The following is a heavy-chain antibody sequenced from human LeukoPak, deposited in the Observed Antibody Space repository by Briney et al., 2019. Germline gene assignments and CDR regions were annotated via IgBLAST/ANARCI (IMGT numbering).Heavy chain of an antibody. CDR3: ARRLRFGAGIDY. J-gene: IGHJ4*02. D-gene: IGHD3-10*01. CDR1: GGSFSGYY. V-gene: IGHV4-34*01. CDR2: IYHSGST. Sequence: SETLSLTCAVYGGSFSGYYWSWIRQPPGKGLEWIGEIYHSGSTNYNPSLKSRVTISVDTSKNQFSVKLSSVTDADTAVYYCARRLRFGAGIDYWGQGTLVTVSS.